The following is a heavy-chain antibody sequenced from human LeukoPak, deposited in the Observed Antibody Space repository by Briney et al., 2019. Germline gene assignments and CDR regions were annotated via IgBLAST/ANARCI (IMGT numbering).Heavy chain of an antibody. Sequence: PSQTLSLTCTVSGGSISRGDYYWSWIRQPPGKGLEWIGYIYYSGSTYYNPSLKSRVTISVDTSKNQFSLKLSSVTAADTAVYYCARVQLRDGYNYYESRWGQGTLVTISS. CDR1: GGSISRGDYY. V-gene: IGHV4-30-4*01. CDR2: IYYSGST. J-gene: IGHJ4*02. CDR3: ARVQLRDGYNYYESR. D-gene: IGHD5-24*01.